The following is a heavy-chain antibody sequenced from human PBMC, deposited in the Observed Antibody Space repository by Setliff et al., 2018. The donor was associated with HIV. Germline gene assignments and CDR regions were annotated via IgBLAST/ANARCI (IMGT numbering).Heavy chain of an antibody. CDR2: INHSGST. D-gene: IGHD3-3*01. CDR1: GGSFSGYY. CDR3: ARGQSITIFGVVIIPSNWFDP. V-gene: IGHV4-34*01. Sequence: SETLSLTCAVYGGSFSGYYWSWIRQPPGKGLEWIGEINHSGSTNYNPSLKSRVTISVDTSKNQFSLKLSSVTAADTAVYYCARGQSITIFGVVIIPSNWFDPWGQGTLVTVSS. J-gene: IGHJ5*02.